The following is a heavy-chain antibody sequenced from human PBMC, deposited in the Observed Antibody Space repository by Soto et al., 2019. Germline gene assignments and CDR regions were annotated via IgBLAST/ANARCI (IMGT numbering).Heavy chain of an antibody. Sequence: GASVKVSCKVSGYTLTELSMHWVRQAPGKGLEWMGGFDPEDGETIYAQKFQGRVTMTEDTSTDTAYMELSSLRSEDTAVYYCEKDRIAVADQNPSCPFVVFDIGGKGKMVTVSS. D-gene: IGHD6-19*01. CDR3: EKDRIAVADQNPSCPFVVFDI. V-gene: IGHV1-24*01. CDR1: GYTLTELS. J-gene: IGHJ3*02. CDR2: FDPEDGET.